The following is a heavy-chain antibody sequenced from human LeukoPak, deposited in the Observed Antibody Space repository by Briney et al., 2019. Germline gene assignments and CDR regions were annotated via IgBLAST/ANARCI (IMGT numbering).Heavy chain of an antibody. CDR3: ARDNGWDGSLDY. V-gene: IGHV1-3*01. CDR1: GYTFTIYA. CDR2: INAGNGNT. J-gene: IGHJ4*02. Sequence: ASVTVSFKASGYTFTIYAMHWVRQAPGQRREGMGWINAGNGNTKYSQKFQGRVTITRDTSASTAYMELSSLRSEDTAVYYCARDNGWDGSLDYWGQGTLVTVSS. D-gene: IGHD6-19*01.